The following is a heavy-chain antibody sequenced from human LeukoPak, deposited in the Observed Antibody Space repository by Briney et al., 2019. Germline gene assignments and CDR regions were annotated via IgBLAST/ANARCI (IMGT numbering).Heavy chain of an antibody. CDR3: ARVRYSSSWSTDAFDI. Sequence: ASVKVSCKTSGYSFTSYYIHWVRQAPGQGLEWMGWINPNSGGTNYAQKFQGRVTMTRDTSISTAYMELSRLRSDDTAVYYCARVRYSSSWSTDAFDIWGQGTMVTVSS. D-gene: IGHD6-13*01. CDR2: INPNSGGT. CDR1: GYSFTSYY. V-gene: IGHV1-2*02. J-gene: IGHJ3*02.